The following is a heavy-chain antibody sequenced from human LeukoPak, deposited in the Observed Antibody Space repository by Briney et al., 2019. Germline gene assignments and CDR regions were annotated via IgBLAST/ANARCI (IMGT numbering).Heavy chain of an antibody. D-gene: IGHD3-9*01. CDR2: IYHSGST. CDR3: ARGDDWDYFAY. J-gene: IGHJ4*02. V-gene: IGHV4-30-2*01. CDR1: GGSISSGGYS. Sequence: SETLSLTCAVSGGSISSGGYSWSWIRQPPGKGLEWIGYIYHSGSTYYNPSLKSRVTISVDTSKNQFSLKVSSVTAADTAVYYCARGDDWDYFAYWGQGTLVTVSS.